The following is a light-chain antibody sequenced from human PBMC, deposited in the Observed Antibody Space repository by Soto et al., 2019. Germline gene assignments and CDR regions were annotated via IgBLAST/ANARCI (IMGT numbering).Light chain of an antibody. J-gene: IGLJ2*01. CDR1: SSDVGSYNL. CDR2: AVS. CDR3: SSYTSSSTLL. Sequence: QSVLTQPASVSGSPGQSITISCTGTSSDVGSYNLVSWYQQHPGKAPKLMIYAVSNRPSGVSNRFSGSKSGNTASLTISGLQAEDEADYYCSSYTSSSTLLFGGGTKLTVL. V-gene: IGLV2-14*02.